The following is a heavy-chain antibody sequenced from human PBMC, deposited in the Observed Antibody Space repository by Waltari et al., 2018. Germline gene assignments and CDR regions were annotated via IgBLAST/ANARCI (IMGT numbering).Heavy chain of an antibody. CDR2: IYTSGRT. V-gene: IGHV4-4*07. D-gene: IGHD2-2*01. CDR1: GGSISSYY. CDR3: ASGRSLYCSSTSCPLSGMDV. Sequence: QVQLQESGPGLVKPSETLSLTCTVSGGSISSYYWSWIRQPAGKGLEWIGRIYTSGRTNSTPSLKSRVTMSVDTSKNQFSLKLSSVTAADTAVYYCASGRSLYCSSTSCPLSGMDVWGQGTTVTVSS. J-gene: IGHJ6*02.